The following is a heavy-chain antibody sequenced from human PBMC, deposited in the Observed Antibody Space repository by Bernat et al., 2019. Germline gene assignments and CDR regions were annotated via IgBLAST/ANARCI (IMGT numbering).Heavy chain of an antibody. CDR1: GFTFSSYG. D-gene: IGHD2/OR15-2a*01. CDR3: ARGVSGYLLPIDY. V-gene: IGHV3-33*01. CDR2: IWYDGSNK. J-gene: IGHJ4*02. Sequence: VQLVESGGGVVQPGRSLRLSCAASGFTFSSYGMHWVRQAPGKGLEWVAVIWYDGSNKYYADSVKGRFTISRDNSKNTLYLQMNSLRAGDTAVYYCARGVSGYLLPIDYWGQGTLVTVSS.